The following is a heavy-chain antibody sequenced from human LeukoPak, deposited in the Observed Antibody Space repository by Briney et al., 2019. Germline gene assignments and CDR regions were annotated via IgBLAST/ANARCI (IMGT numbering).Heavy chain of an antibody. J-gene: IGHJ4*02. CDR1: GFTFSDYG. D-gene: IGHD3-22*01. Sequence: GGSLRLSCAASGFTFSDYGMHWVRQAPGKGLEWVAVISYDGSDKYYADSVKGRFTTSRDNAKNSLYLQMNSLRAEDTAFYYCARVQQYDKFDYWGQGTLVTVSS. CDR3: ARVQQYDKFDY. V-gene: IGHV3-30*03. CDR2: ISYDGSDK.